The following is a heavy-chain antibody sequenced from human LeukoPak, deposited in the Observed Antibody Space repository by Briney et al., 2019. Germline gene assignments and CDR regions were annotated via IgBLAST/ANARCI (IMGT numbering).Heavy chain of an antibody. CDR3: ARAGYCGDGGCRGGSAFDV. V-gene: IGHV1-18*04. CDR2: ISGYTGDT. CDR1: GYTFTGYY. Sequence: ASAKVSCKASGYTFTGYYMHWVRQAPGQGLECMGWISGYTGDTKYAQIFQGRFTVTTDTSTSTAYMELRSLTYDDTAVYYCARAGYCGDGGCRGGSAFDVWGQGTMVTVSS. J-gene: IGHJ3*01. D-gene: IGHD2-15*01.